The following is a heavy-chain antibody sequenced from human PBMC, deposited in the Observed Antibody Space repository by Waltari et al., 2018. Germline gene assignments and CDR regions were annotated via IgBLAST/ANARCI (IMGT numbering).Heavy chain of an antibody. Sequence: QVQLVQSGAEVKKPGASVKVSCKASGSTFTGHYMHWVRQAPGQGLEWMGWINPNSGGTNYAQKFQGRVTMTRDTSISTAYMELSRLRSDDTAVYYCARDNQEQLSTYYFDYWGQGTLVTVSS. CDR2: INPNSGGT. D-gene: IGHD6-6*01. CDR3: ARDNQEQLSTYYFDY. CDR1: GSTFTGHY. V-gene: IGHV1-2*02. J-gene: IGHJ4*02.